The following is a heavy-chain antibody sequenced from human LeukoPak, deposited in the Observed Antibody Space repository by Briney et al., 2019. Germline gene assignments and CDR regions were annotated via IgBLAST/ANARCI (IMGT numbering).Heavy chain of an antibody. V-gene: IGHV3-48*01. Sequence: GGSLRLSCVASGFTFSTYWMTWVRQAPGKGLEWVSYISSSSSTIYYADSVKGRFTISRDNAKNSLYLQMNSLRAEDTAVYYCARVRRWRSADYFDYWGQGTLVTVSS. D-gene: IGHD4-17*01. CDR2: ISSSSSTI. CDR1: GFTFSTYW. CDR3: ARVRRWRSADYFDY. J-gene: IGHJ4*02.